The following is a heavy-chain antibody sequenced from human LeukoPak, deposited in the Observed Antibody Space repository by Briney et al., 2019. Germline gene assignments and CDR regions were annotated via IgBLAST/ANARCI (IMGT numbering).Heavy chain of an antibody. J-gene: IGHJ4*02. CDR2: INHSGST. CDR1: GGSFSGYY. V-gene: IGHV4-34*01. D-gene: IGHD3-10*01. Sequence: SETLSLTCAVYGGSFSGYYWSWIRQPPGKGLEWIGEINHSGSTNYNPSLKSRVTISVDTSKNQFSLKLSSVTAADTAVYYCARVGYYGSGSYWGQGTLVTVSS. CDR3: ARVGYYGSGSY.